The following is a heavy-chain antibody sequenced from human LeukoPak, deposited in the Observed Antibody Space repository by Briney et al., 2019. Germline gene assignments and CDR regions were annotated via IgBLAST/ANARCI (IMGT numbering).Heavy chain of an antibody. CDR1: GFSFSNYG. Sequence: GRSLRLSCAASGFSFSNYGMHWVRQAPGKGLEWVAVIWYNGNNKYYADSLKGRFTISRDNSKNTLYLQMNNLRAEDTAVYYCARVGPGYWGQGTLVTVSS. CDR3: ARVGPGY. CDR2: IWYNGNNK. J-gene: IGHJ4*02. V-gene: IGHV3-33*01.